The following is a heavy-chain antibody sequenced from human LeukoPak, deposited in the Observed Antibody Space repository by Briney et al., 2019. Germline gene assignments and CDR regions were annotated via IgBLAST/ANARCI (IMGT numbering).Heavy chain of an antibody. J-gene: IGHJ5*02. CDR2: MNPSSGNT. V-gene: IGHV1-8*01. CDR1: GYTFTTYD. CDR3: ARGPNKSDGGNSGSAWFDP. D-gene: IGHD4-23*01. Sequence: ASVKVSCKASGYTFTTYDINWVRQATGQGLEWMGWMNPSSGNTGYARKFQGRVTMTRNTSISTAYMELRSLRSEDTAVYYCARGPNKSDGGNSGSAWFDPWGQGTLVTVSS.